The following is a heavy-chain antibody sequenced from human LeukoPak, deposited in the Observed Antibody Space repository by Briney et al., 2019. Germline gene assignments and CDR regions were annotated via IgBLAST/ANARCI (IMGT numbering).Heavy chain of an antibody. CDR1: GYTFIGYY. CDR2: INPNSGGT. D-gene: IGHD5-18*01. CDR3: ARDYNTAMGGDDY. V-gene: IGHV1-2*02. Sequence: ASVKVSCKASGYTFIGYYMHWVRQAPGQGLEWMGWINPNSGGTNYAQKFQGRVTMTRDTSISTAYMELSRLRSDDTAVYYCARDYNTAMGGDDYWGQGTLVTVSS. J-gene: IGHJ4*02.